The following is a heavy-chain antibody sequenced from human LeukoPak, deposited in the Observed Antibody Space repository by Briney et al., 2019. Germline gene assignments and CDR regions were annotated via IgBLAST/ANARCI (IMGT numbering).Heavy chain of an antibody. CDR2: IYHSGST. D-gene: IGHD2-2*01. CDR3: ARVFCSSSSCYEDY. V-gene: IGHV4-34*01. J-gene: IGHJ4*02. CDR1: GGSFSGYY. Sequence: PSETLSLTCAVYGGSFSGYYWSWVRQPPGKGLEWIGGIYHSGSTNYNPSLKSRVTISVDTSKNQFSLKLSSVTAADTAVYYCARVFCSSSSCYEDYWGQGTLVTVSS.